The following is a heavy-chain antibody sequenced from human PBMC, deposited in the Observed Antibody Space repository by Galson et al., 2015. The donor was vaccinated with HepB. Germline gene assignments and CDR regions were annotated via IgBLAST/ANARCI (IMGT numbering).Heavy chain of an antibody. V-gene: IGHV3-30*18. CDR2: ISYDGSNK. J-gene: IGHJ4*02. D-gene: IGHD6-6*01. CDR1: GFTFSRYA. Sequence: SMRLSCAASGFTFSRYAIHWVRQAPGKGLEWVAIISYDGSNKNYGDSVKGRFTIFRDNSRNTLYVQMNSLRAEDTAVYYCAKADVAYSSSSAGFDYWGQGALVTVSS. CDR3: AKADVAYSSSSAGFDY.